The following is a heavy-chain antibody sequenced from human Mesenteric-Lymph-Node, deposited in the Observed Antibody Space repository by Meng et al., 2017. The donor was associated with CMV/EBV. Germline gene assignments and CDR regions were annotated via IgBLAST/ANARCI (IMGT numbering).Heavy chain of an antibody. V-gene: IGHV4-34*01. D-gene: IGHD3-3*01. Sequence: GSLRLSCVVFGGSFSDYYWSWIRQPPGKGLEWIGEINHSGSTNYSPSLKSRVTISVDTSKNQFSLKLTSVTAADTAVYYCARYGGYDFWSGYYSPYYFDYWGQGTLVTVSS. CDR3: ARYGGYDFWSGYYSPYYFDY. J-gene: IGHJ4*02. CDR1: GGSFSDYY. CDR2: INHSGST.